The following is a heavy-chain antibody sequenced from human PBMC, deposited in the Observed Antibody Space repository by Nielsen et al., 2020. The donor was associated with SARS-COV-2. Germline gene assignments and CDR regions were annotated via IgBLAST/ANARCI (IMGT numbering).Heavy chain of an antibody. J-gene: IGHJ3*02. Sequence: ASVKVSCKASGYTFTSYYMHWVRQAPGQGLEWMGIINPSGGSTNYAQKFQGRVTITADESTSTAYMELSSLRSEDTAVYYCARGHYYGSGAFGAFDIWGQGTMVTVSS. CDR1: GYTFTSYY. CDR3: ARGHYYGSGAFGAFDI. D-gene: IGHD3-10*01. CDR2: INPSGGST. V-gene: IGHV1-46*01.